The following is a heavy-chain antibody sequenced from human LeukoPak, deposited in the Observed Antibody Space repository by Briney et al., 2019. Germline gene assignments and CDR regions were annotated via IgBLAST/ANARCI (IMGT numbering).Heavy chain of an antibody. Sequence: ASVKVSCKASGYTFTSYDINWVRQATGQGLEWMGWMNPNSGNTGYAQKFQGRVTMTRNTSISTAYMELSSLRPEDTAVYYCARVLSDGVAAAGPYDYWGQGTLVTVSS. J-gene: IGHJ4*02. CDR2: MNPNSGNT. CDR3: ARVLSDGVAAAGPYDY. CDR1: GYTFTSYD. D-gene: IGHD6-13*01. V-gene: IGHV1-8*01.